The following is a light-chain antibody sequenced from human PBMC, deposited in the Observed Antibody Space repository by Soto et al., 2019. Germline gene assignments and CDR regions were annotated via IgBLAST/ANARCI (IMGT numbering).Light chain of an antibody. Sequence: QPASVSGSPGQSITISCTGTSSDVGGYDYVSWYQQHPGTAPRLIIFEVTNRPSGVSNRFSGSKSGNTASLTISGLQAEDEADYYCTSYTSSSTQVFGTGTKVTVL. CDR2: EVT. J-gene: IGLJ1*01. V-gene: IGLV2-14*01. CDR1: SSDVGGYDY. CDR3: TSYTSSSTQV.